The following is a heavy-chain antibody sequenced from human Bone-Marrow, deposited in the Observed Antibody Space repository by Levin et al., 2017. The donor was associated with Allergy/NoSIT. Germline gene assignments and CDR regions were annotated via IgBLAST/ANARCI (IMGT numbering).Heavy chain of an antibody. CDR1: GFTFSSYE. CDR3: ARAAKYYFDY. J-gene: IGHJ4*02. Sequence: GGSLRLSCAASGFTFSSYEMNWVRQAPGKGLEWVSYISSSGSTIYYADSVKGRFTISRDNAKNSLYLQMNSLRAEDTAVYYCARAAKYYFDYWGQGTLVTVSS. CDR2: ISSSGSTI. V-gene: IGHV3-48*03.